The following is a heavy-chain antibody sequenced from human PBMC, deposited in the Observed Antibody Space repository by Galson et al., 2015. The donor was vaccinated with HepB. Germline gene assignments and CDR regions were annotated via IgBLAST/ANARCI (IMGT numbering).Heavy chain of an antibody. J-gene: IGHJ3*02. CDR2: IVVGSGNT. CDR1: GFTFTSSA. D-gene: IGHD3-22*01. V-gene: IGHV1-58*02. CDR3: AAVPMIVGGPDAFDI. Sequence: SVKVSCKASGFTFTSSAMQWVRQARGQRLEWIGWIVVGSGNTNYAQKFQERVTITRDMSTSTAYMELSSLRSEDTAVYYCAAVPMIVGGPDAFDIWGQGTMVTVSS.